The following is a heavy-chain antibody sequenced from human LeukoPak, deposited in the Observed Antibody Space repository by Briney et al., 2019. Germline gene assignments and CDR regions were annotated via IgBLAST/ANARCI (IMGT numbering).Heavy chain of an antibody. V-gene: IGHV5-10-1*01. D-gene: IGHD4-17*01. CDR2: IDPSDSYI. CDR3: ARHHDYGDYGCFDY. Sequence: GESLQISCQGSGYSFTSYWISWVRQLPGKGLEWMGSIDPSDSYIKYSTSFQGHVTISADKSISTAYLQWSSLKASDTAIYYCARHHDYGDYGCFDYWGQGTLVTVSS. CDR1: GYSFTSYW. J-gene: IGHJ4*02.